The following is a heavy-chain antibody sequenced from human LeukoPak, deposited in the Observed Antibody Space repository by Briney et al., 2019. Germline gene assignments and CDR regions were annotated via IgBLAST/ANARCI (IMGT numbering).Heavy chain of an antibody. CDR2: IQQDGPEK. V-gene: IGHV3-7*03. Sequence: TGGSLRLSCTVSGFTLSSYWMTWVRQAPGKGLEWVANIQQDGPEKYYLDSVRGRITISRDNAQNQLFLQMDSLRAEDTAVYFCARGWCPHCHVMGDWGKGTTVTVSS. CDR1: GFTLSSYW. J-gene: IGHJ6*04. D-gene: IGHD2-8*02. CDR3: ARGWCPHCHVMGD.